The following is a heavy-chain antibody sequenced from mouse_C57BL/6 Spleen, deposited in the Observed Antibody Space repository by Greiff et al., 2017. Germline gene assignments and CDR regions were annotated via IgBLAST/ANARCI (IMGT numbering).Heavy chain of an antibody. V-gene: IGHV1-55*01. CDR2: IYPGSGST. CDR3: AGTTYYFDY. CDR1: GYTFTSYW. D-gene: IGHD1-1*01. J-gene: IGHJ2*01. Sequence: VQLQQPGAELVKPGASVKMSCKASGYTFTSYWITWVKQRPGQGLEWIGDIYPGSGSTNYNEKFKSKATLTGDTSSSTAYMQLSSLTSEDSAVYYCAGTTYYFDYWGQGTTLTVSS.